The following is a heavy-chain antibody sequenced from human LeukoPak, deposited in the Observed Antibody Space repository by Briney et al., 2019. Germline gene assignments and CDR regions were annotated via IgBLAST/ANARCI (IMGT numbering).Heavy chain of an antibody. CDR2: INHSGST. CDR3: ARYSKLRLLEWLLYGGYFDY. Sequence: PSETLSLTCAVYGGSFSGYYWNWIRQPPGKGLEWIGEINHSGSTNYNPSLKSRVTISVDTSKNKFSLKLSSVTAADTAVYYCARYSKLRLLEWLLYGGYFDYWGQGTLVTVSS. CDR1: GGSFSGYY. J-gene: IGHJ4*02. D-gene: IGHD3-3*01. V-gene: IGHV4-34*01.